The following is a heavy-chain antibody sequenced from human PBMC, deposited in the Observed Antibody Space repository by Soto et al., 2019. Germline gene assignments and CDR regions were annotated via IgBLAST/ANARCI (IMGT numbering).Heavy chain of an antibody. CDR2: IYYTGST. Sequence: QVQLQESGPGLVKPSQTLSLTCTVSGGSISNGAYYWSWIRQHPGKGLEWIGYIYYTGSTYYNPSLKSRVCISVDTSKIHFSLNLSSVTAADTAVYYCARQVRVVVAASDTNWFDPWGQGTLVTVSS. CDR1: GGSISNGAYY. J-gene: IGHJ5*02. V-gene: IGHV4-31*03. D-gene: IGHD2-15*01. CDR3: ARQVRVVVAASDTNWFDP.